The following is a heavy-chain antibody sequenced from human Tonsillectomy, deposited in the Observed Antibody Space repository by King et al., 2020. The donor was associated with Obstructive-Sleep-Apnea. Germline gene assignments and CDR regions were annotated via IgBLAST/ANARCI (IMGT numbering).Heavy chain of an antibody. Sequence: VQLVQSGAEVKKPGASVKVSCKASGYTFTSYAMHWVRQAPGQRLEWMGWINTGNGNTKDSQKFQGRVTITRDTSASTAYMELSSLRSEDTAVYYCARELWFGELSFDYWGQGTRVTVSS. D-gene: IGHD3-10*01. CDR1: GYTFTSYA. J-gene: IGHJ4*02. V-gene: IGHV1-3*04. CDR3: ARELWFGELSFDY. CDR2: INTGNGNT.